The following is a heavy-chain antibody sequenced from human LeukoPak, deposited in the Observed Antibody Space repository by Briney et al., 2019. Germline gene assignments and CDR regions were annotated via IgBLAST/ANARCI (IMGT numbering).Heavy chain of an antibody. CDR1: GYTFTGYY. CDR3: ARDQGTVTTPSSYYYYYMDV. J-gene: IGHJ6*03. CDR2: INPNSGGT. D-gene: IGHD4-17*01. Sequence: GASVKVSCKASGYTFTGYYMHWVRQAPGQGLEWMGWINPNSGGTNYAQKFQGRVTMTRDTSISTAYMELGRLRSDDTAVYYCARDQGTVTTPSSYYYYYMDVWGKGTTVTVSS. V-gene: IGHV1-2*02.